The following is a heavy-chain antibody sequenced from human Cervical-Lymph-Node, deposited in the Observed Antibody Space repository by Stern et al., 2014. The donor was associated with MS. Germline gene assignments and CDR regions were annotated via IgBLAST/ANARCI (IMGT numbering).Heavy chain of an antibody. J-gene: IGHJ4*02. CDR1: GDSVSSNSFA. D-gene: IGHD6-19*01. CDR3: ARDRAVAGRDFDY. Sequence: QVQLVQSGPGVVKPSQTLSLTCVISGDSVSSNSFAWNWIRQSPSRGLEWLGRTYYRSKWYNEYAVSVKSRITINPDTSKNQISLQLNSVTPEDTAVYYCARDRAVAGRDFDYWGQGTLVTVSS. V-gene: IGHV6-1*01. CDR2: TYYRSKWYN.